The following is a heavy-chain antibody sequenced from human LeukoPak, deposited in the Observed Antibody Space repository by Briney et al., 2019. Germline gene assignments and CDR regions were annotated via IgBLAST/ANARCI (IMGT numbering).Heavy chain of an antibody. D-gene: IGHD4-17*01. CDR1: GDSISSYY. CDR2: IYTSGST. CDR3: AILGGGYGDYSLRYAFDI. V-gene: IGHV4-4*07. J-gene: IGHJ3*02. Sequence: SETLSLTCTVSGDSISSYYWSWIRRPAGEGLEWIGRIYTSGSTNYNPSLNSRVTMSVDTSKNQFSLKLSSVTAADTAVYYCAILGGGYGDYSLRYAFDIWGQGTMVTVSS.